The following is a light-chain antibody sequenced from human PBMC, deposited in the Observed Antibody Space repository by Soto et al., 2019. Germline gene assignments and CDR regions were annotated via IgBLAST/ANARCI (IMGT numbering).Light chain of an antibody. CDR1: QSVSSY. CDR2: DAS. J-gene: IGKJ2*01. V-gene: IGKV3-11*01. Sequence: EIVLTQSPATLSLSPGEIATLSCRASQSVSSYLAWYQQKPGQAPRLLIYDASNRATGIPARFSGSGSGTDFALTISSLEPEDFAVYYCQQRSNWSGYTFGPGTKLEIK. CDR3: QQRSNWSGYT.